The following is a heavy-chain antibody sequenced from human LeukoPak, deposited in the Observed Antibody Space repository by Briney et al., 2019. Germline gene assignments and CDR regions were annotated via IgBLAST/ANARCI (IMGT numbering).Heavy chain of an antibody. CDR2: ISGTGGNT. Sequence: GASLRLSCAASGFIFSSYDMSWVRQAPGKGLEWVSSISGTGGNTYYADSVRGRSTVSRDNSKNTLYLQMNSLRVEDTAVYYCAKNPSAVGATEDYWGQGTLVTVSS. CDR1: GFIFSSYD. CDR3: AKNPSAVGATEDY. V-gene: IGHV3-23*01. D-gene: IGHD1-26*01. J-gene: IGHJ4*02.